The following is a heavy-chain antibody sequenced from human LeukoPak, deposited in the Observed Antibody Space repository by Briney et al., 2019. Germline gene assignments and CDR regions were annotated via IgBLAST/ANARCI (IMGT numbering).Heavy chain of an antibody. V-gene: IGHV3-33*01. Sequence: SCKASGYTFTSYYMHWVRQAPGRGLEWVAVIWYDGSDKYYADSVRGRFTISRDNSKNTLYLEMNSLRAEDTAVYYCARGAGRGYLDYWGQGTLVTVSS. CDR2: IWYDGSDK. J-gene: IGHJ4*02. CDR3: ARGAGRGYLDY. D-gene: IGHD3-16*02. CDR1: GYTFTSYY.